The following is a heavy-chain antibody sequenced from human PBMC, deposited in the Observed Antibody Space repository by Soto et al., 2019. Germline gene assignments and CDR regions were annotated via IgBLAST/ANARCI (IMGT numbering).Heavy chain of an antibody. V-gene: IGHV3-23*01. J-gene: IGHJ4*02. CDR3: AKNGLSDSPSAIDS. D-gene: IGHD2-8*01. CDR1: GFTFSSNG. Sequence: PGGSLRLSCATSGFTFSSNGMSWVRQAPGKGLDWVSGISGSGRNTYYADSVEGRFTISRDNSKNTLFLQMNSLRVEDTAVYYCAKNGLSDSPSAIDSWGQGTLVTVSS. CDR2: ISGSGRNT.